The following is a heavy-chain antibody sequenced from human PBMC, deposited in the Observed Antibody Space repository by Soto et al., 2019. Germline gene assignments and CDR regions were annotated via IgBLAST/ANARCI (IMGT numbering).Heavy chain of an antibody. V-gene: IGHV3-15*01. CDR2: IKSKTDGGTT. CDR3: TTDLTDIVGVPTARKYYFDS. J-gene: IGHJ4*03. D-gene: IGHD2-2*01. CDR1: GFTFSNAW. Sequence: GGSLRLSCAASGFTFSNAWMSWVRQAPGKGLEWVGRIKSKTDGGTTDYAAPVKGRFTISRDDSKNTLYLQMNSLKTEDTAVYYCTTDLTDIVGVPTARKYYFDSWGKRPRGTVSS.